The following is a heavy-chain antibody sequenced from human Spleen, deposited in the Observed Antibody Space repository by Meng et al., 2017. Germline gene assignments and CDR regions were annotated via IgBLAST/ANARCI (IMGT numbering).Heavy chain of an antibody. D-gene: IGHD6-19*01. J-gene: IGHJ4*02. Sequence: GESLKISCAASGFTFSSYGMHWVRQAPGKGLEWVAVIWYDGSNKYYADSVKGRFTISRDNSKNTLYLQMNSLRAEDTAVYYCARDREGSSGWYGGLYWGQGTLVTVSS. CDR3: ARDREGSSGWYGGLY. CDR1: GFTFSSYG. CDR2: IWYDGSNK. V-gene: IGHV3-33*01.